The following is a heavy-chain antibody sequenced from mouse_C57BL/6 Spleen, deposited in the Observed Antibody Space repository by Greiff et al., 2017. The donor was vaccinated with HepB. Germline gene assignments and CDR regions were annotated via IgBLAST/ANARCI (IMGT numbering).Heavy chain of an antibody. V-gene: IGHV1-82*01. CDR3: AREGYYGLDYYAMDY. J-gene: IGHJ4*01. Sequence: VKLQESGPELVKPGASEKISCKASGYAFSSSWMNWVKQRPGKGLEWIGRIYPGDGDTNYNGKFKGKATLTADKSSSTAYMQLSSLTSEDSAVYFCAREGYYGLDYYAMDYWGQGTSVTVSS. CDR1: GYAFSSSW. CDR2: IYPGDGDT. D-gene: IGHD1-2*01.